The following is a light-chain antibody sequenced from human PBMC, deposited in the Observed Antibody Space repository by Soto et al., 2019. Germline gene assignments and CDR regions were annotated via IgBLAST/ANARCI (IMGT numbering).Light chain of an antibody. CDR1: SSDVGSYNL. CDR2: EVS. Sequence: QSVLTQPASVSGSPGQSITISCTGTSSDVGSYNLVSWYQQHPGKAPKLMIYEVSKRPSGVSNRFSGSKSGNTASLTISGLQAEDDADYYCCSYAGSSTWVFGGGTKLTVL. V-gene: IGLV2-23*02. CDR3: CSYAGSSTWV. J-gene: IGLJ3*02.